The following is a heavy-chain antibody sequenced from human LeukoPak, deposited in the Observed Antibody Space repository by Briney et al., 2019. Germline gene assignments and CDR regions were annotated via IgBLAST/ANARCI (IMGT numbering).Heavy chain of an antibody. J-gene: IGHJ4*02. D-gene: IGHD3-16*02. CDR1: GYTLTELS. CDR2: FDPEDGET. CDR3: ATESSWRLGELSLYPAFGFDY. Sequence: ASVKVSCKVSGYTLTELSMHWVRQAPGKGLEWMGGFDPEDGETIYAQKFQGRVTMTEDTSTDTAYMELSSLRSEDTAVYYCATESSWRLGELSLYPAFGFDYWGQGTLVTVSS. V-gene: IGHV1-24*01.